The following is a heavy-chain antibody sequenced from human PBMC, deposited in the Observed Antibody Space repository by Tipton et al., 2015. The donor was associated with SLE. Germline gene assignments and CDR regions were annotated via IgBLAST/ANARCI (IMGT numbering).Heavy chain of an antibody. V-gene: IGHV1-46*01. D-gene: IGHD6-13*01. CDR2: INPSGGST. CDR3: ARDDSSSVGWFDP. CDR1: GYTFTSYY. Sequence: QSGAEVKKPGASVKVSCKASGYTFTSYYMHWVRQAPGQGLEWMGIINPSGGSTSYAQKFQGRVTMTTDTSTSTAYMELRSLRSDDTAVYYCARDDSSSVGWFDPWGQGTLVTVSS. J-gene: IGHJ5*02.